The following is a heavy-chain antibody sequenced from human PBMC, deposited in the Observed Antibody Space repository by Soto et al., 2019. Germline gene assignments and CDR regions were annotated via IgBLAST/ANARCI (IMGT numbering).Heavy chain of an antibody. J-gene: IGHJ2*01. V-gene: IGHV1-3*01. CDR1: GYTFNNYA. Sequence: VASVKVSCTASGYTFNNYALHWVRQAPGQRLEWMGWINAGNGNTKYSQKFQGRVTFTRDTSANTAYMELSSLRSEDTAVYYCARDAAYCGGDCYRYWYFDLWGRGTLVTVSS. CDR3: ARDAAYCGGDCYRYWYFDL. CDR2: INAGNGNT. D-gene: IGHD2-21*02.